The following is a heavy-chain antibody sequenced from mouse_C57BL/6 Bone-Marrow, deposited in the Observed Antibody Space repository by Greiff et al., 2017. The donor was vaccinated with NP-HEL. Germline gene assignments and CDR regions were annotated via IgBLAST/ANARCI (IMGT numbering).Heavy chain of an antibody. CDR1: GYTFTDYY. CDR3: ARSDDYYWYFDV. J-gene: IGHJ1*03. Sequence: EVQLQQSGPVLVKPGASVKMSCKASGYTFTDYYMNWVKQSHGKSLEWIGVINPYNGGTSYNQKFKGKATLTVDKSSSTAYMELNSLTSEDSAVYYCARSDDYYWYFDVWGTGTTVTVSS. D-gene: IGHD2-4*01. V-gene: IGHV1-19*01. CDR2: INPYNGGT.